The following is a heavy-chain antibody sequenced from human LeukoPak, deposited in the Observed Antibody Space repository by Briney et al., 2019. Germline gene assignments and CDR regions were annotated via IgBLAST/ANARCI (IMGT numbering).Heavy chain of an antibody. J-gene: IGHJ4*02. D-gene: IGHD3-22*01. Sequence: GRSLRLSCAASGFTFSSHAMHWVRQVPGKGLDWVALISNDGGNKYYADSVKGRFTISRDNSKSTVYLQMNSLRADDTAVYYCARDHYDSSGYLFDYWGQGTLVSVSS. CDR3: ARDHYDSSGYLFDY. CDR1: GFTFSSHA. V-gene: IGHV3-30*04. CDR2: ISNDGGNK.